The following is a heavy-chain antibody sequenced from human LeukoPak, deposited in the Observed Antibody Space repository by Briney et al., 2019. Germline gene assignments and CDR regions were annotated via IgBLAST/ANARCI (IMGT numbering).Heavy chain of an antibody. V-gene: IGHV4-4*07. J-gene: IGHJ3*02. Sequence: SETLSLTCTVSGGSISSYYWSWIRQPAGKGLEWIGSIYHSGGTTYYNPSLKSQVTISLDTSKNQFSLKLSSVTAADTAVYYCARGVYDYDSSDYTNAFDIWGQGTMVTVSS. CDR1: GGSISSYY. D-gene: IGHD3-22*01. CDR2: IYHSGGTT. CDR3: ARGVYDYDSSDYTNAFDI.